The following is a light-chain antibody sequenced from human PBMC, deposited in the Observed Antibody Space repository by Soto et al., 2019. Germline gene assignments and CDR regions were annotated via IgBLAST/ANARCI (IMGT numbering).Light chain of an antibody. CDR2: DAS. J-gene: IGKJ1*01. V-gene: IGKV1-5*01. CDR1: QSISSW. CDR3: QQYNSYSGWT. Sequence: IHITHSPSTLSSSLSYIFTITFLSSQSISSWLAWYQQKPGKAPKLLIYDASSLESGVPSRFSGSGSGTEFTLTISSLQPDDFATYYCQQYNSYSGWTFGQGTKVDIK.